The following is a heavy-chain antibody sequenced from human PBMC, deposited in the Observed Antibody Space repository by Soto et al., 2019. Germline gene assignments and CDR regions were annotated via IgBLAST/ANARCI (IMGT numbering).Heavy chain of an antibody. Sequence: DLEESGGGVVKPGRSLRLSCAASGFIFSNYGMHWVRQAPGKGLQWVAVISDDGNNKNYLDSVRGRFTVSRDNSKSTLFLEMNSLRAEDTAVYYCAKAQGCSSIGCYEDYYFYMDVWGKGTTVTVSS. V-gene: IGHV3-30*18. CDR3: AKAQGCSSIGCYEDYYFYMDV. CDR2: ISDDGNNK. J-gene: IGHJ6*03. CDR1: GFIFSNYG. D-gene: IGHD2-2*01.